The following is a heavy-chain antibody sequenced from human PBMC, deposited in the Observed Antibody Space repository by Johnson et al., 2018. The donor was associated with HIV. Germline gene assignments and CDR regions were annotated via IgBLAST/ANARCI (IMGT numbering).Heavy chain of an antibody. J-gene: IGHJ3*02. V-gene: IGHV3-15*01. CDR1: GFTFINAW. CDR3: TTAIYSYDTRDTRAFDI. D-gene: IGHD3-22*01. Sequence: VQLVESGGGLVKPGGSLRLSCAASGFTFINAWMSWVRQAPGKGLEWVGRIYSKTDGGTTDYAAPVKGRFSISRDDSKNTLYLQMNSLKTEDTALYYCTTAIYSYDTRDTRAFDIWGQGTMVTVSS. CDR2: IYSKTDGGTT.